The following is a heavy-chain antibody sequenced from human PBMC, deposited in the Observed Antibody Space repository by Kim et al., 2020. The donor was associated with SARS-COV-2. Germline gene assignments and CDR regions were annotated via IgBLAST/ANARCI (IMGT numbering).Heavy chain of an antibody. CDR1: GFTFDDYA. J-gene: IGHJ4*02. CDR2: ISWNSGSI. D-gene: IGHD3-10*01. CDR3: AKGIKGGSIWFGDPFDY. Sequence: GGSLRLSCAASGFTFDDYAMHWVRQAPGKGLEWVSGISWNSGSIGYADSVKGRFTISRDNAKNSLYLQMNSLRAEDTALYYCAKGIKGGSIWFGDPFDYWGQGTLVTVSS. V-gene: IGHV3-9*01.